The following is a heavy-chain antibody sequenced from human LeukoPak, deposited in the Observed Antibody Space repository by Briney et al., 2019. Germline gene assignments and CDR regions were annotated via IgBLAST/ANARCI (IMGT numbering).Heavy chain of an antibody. CDR2: IKQDGSEK. Sequence: GGSLRLSCAASGFTFSSYWMSWVRQAPGKGLEWVANIKQDGSEKYYVDSVKGRFTISRDNAKNSLYLQMNSLRAEDTAVCYCARLEAYYDFWSGYPTTFGMDVWGQGTTVTVSS. V-gene: IGHV3-7*01. J-gene: IGHJ6*02. CDR3: ARLEAYYDFWSGYPTTFGMDV. D-gene: IGHD3-3*01. CDR1: GFTFSSYW.